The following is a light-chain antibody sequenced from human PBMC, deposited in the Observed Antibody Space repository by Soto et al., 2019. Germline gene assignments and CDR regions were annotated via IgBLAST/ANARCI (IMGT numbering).Light chain of an antibody. CDR1: ESIGNY. V-gene: IGKV3-11*01. CDR2: DAS. CDR3: LWRSAWPPRLP. J-gene: IGKJ4*01. Sequence: EVVLTQSPATLSLSPGERATLSCRASESIGNYLAWYQQKLGQAPKLLIYDASHRAIGIPGRFSGDGSGTDFTLTISSLETEDFAVYYWLWRSAWPPRLPFGGGTKVEIK.